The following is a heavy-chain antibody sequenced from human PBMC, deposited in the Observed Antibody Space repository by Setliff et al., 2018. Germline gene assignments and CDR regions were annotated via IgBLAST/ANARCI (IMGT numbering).Heavy chain of an antibody. V-gene: IGHV5-51*01. CDR2: IYPGDSDT. CDR3: ARSAWGSSGYYPYYFDY. J-gene: IGHJ4*02. CDR1: GYRFTTYW. D-gene: IGHD3-22*01. Sequence: PGESLKISCKGSGYRFTTYWIGWVRQMPGKGLEWMGIIYPGDSDTRYSPSFEGQVTTSADKSISTAYLQWSSLKASDTAMYYCARSAWGSSGYYPYYFDYWGQGTLVTV.